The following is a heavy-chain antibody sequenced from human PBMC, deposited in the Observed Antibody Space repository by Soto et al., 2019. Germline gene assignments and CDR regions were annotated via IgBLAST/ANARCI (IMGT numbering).Heavy chain of an antibody. CDR1: GFTFRNYA. J-gene: IGHJ5*02. Sequence: GGSLRLSCAASGFTFRNYAMHWVRQAPGKGLEWVSALTGSGGTTYYADSVKGRLTISRDNSKNTLYLEMNGLRGEDAAVYYCAKGLIAYRAGNWFDPCGQGTQVTVSS. V-gene: IGHV3-23*01. CDR3: AKGLIAYRAGNWFDP. D-gene: IGHD2-21*01. CDR2: LTGSGGTT.